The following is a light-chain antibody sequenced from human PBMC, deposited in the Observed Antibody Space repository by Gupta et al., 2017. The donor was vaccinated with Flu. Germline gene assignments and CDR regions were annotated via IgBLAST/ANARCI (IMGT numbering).Light chain of an antibody. CDR2: EVS. Sequence: IAITCTGTSSDIGGYDYVSWYQPPPGHAPKLMLFEVSRRPAGMSDRFSGSRSGTTASLTISGLLAEDEAFYYCSSYTNANNVVVFGGGTKVTVL. J-gene: IGLJ2*01. CDR1: SSDIGGYDY. CDR3: SSYTNANNVVV. V-gene: IGLV2-14*01.